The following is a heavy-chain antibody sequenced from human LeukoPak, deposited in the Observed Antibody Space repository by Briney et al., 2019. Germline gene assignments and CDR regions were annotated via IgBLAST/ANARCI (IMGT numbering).Heavy chain of an antibody. V-gene: IGHV3-48*03. J-gene: IGHJ4*02. D-gene: IGHD2-2*01. CDR3: ARDPGCSGTSCYWSFDY. CDR1: GFTFSSYE. Sequence: GGSLRLSCAASGFTFSSYEMNWVRQAPGKGLEWVSYITSTGTTIYYADSVKGRFTISRDNAKNSLYLQMNSLRAEDTAVYHCARDPGCSGTSCYWSFDYWGRGTLVTVSS. CDR2: ITSTGTTI.